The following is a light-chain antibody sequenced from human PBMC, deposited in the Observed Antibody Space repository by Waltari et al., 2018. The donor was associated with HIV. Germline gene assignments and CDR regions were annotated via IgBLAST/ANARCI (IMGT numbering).Light chain of an antibody. CDR1: SSDLGYYNS. CDR2: EFS. J-gene: IGLJ3*02. CDR3: SSYISSSRPV. V-gene: IGLV2-14*01. Sequence: QSALTQPASVSGSPGQSITISCTGTSSDLGYYNSVSCYQHHPGKAPKVMIYEFSNRSSGVSDRFSGSKSGNTASLNISGLQADYEADYYCSSYISSSRPVFGGWTKLTVL.